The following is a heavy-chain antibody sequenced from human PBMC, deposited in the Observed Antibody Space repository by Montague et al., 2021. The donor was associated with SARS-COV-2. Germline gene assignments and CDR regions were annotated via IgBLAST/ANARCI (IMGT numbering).Heavy chain of an antibody. V-gene: IGHV2-70*11. J-gene: IGHJ3*02. CDR2: IDWDDDK. Sequence: PALVKPTQTLTLTCTFSGFSLSTGGMCVSWIRQPPGKALEWLARIDWDDDKYYSTSLKTRLTISKDTPKNQVVLTMTNMDPVDTATYYCARMRIAAAGSPFDIWGQGTMVTVSS. CDR3: ARMRIAAAGSPFDI. D-gene: IGHD6-13*01. CDR1: GFSLSTGGMC.